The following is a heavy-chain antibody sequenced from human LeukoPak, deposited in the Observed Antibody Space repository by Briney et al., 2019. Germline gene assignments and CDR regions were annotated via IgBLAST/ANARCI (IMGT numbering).Heavy chain of an antibody. D-gene: IGHD3-3*01. CDR2: IRSKTYGETT. V-gene: IGHV3-49*04. Sequence: PGGSLGLSCTASGFTFGDYAISWVRQAPGKGLECVGFIRSKTYGETTEYAASVRGRFTISRDDSKSIAYLQLNSLQTEDTAVYYCTRGDYDFWNIYYKYYYYHYMDVWGKGTTVTVSS. CDR3: TRGDYDFWNIYYKYYYYHYMDV. CDR1: GFTFGDYA. J-gene: IGHJ6*03.